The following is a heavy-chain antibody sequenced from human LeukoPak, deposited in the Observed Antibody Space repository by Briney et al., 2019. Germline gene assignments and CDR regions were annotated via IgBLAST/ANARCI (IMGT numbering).Heavy chain of an antibody. Sequence: PGGSLRLSCAASGFTFSSYSMNWVRQAPGKGLEWVSSISSSSSYIYYADSVMGRFTISRDISKNTLYLQMNSLRAEDTAVYYCAKGSVAAAGTFDYWGQGTLVTVSS. CDR1: GFTFSSYS. CDR2: ISSSSSYI. CDR3: AKGSVAAAGTFDY. J-gene: IGHJ4*02. V-gene: IGHV3-21*04. D-gene: IGHD6-13*01.